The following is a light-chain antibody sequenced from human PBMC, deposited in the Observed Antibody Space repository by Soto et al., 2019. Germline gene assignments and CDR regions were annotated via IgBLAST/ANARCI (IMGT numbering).Light chain of an antibody. Sequence: EIVMTQSPATLSVSPGERATLSCRASQSVSSNLAWYQQKPGQAPRPLIYGASTRATGIPARFSGSGSGTEFTLTISSLQSEDFAVYYCQQYNNWRVTFGQGTKVEIK. CDR3: QQYNNWRVT. CDR1: QSVSSN. J-gene: IGKJ1*01. CDR2: GAS. V-gene: IGKV3-15*01.